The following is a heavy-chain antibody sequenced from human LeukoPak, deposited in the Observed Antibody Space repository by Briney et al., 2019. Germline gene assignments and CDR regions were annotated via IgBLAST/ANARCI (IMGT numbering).Heavy chain of an antibody. J-gene: IGHJ4*02. CDR3: AARPTSTAVAPSDF. CDR1: GFTSSSYA. CDR2: ISGSGGST. D-gene: IGHD6-19*01. V-gene: IGHV3-23*01. Sequence: GGSLRLSCAASGFTSSSYAMSWVRQASGKGLEWVSAISGSGGSTNYADSVKGRFTISRDNSKNTLYLQMNNLRAEDTATYYCAARPTSTAVAPSDFRGQGTLVTVSS.